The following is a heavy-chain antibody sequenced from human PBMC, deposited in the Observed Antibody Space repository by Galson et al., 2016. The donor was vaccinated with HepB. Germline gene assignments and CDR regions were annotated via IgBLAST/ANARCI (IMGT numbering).Heavy chain of an antibody. CDR1: GFTFSSYG. D-gene: IGHD6-13*01. CDR3: ARTVSIAAAGGADY. Sequence: SLRLSCAASGFTFSSYGMHWVRQAPGKGLEWVAVISYDGSNKYYADSVKGRFTISRDNSKNTLYLQMNSLRAEDTAVYYCARTVSIAAAGGADYWGQGTLVTVSS. CDR2: ISYDGSNK. V-gene: IGHV3-30*03. J-gene: IGHJ4*02.